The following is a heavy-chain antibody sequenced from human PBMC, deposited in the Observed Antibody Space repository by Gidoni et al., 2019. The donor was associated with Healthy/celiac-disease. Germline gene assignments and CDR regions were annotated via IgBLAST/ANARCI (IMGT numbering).Heavy chain of an antibody. D-gene: IGHD6-19*01. CDR1: GGSFRGYY. Sequence: QVQLQQWGAGLLKPSETLSLTCAVYGGSFRGYYWRWIRQPPGKGLEWIGEINHSGSTNYNPSLKSRVTISVDTSKNQFSLKLSSVTAADTAVYYCARVRRLGPGIAVAGKGWFDPWGQGTLVTVSS. CDR2: INHSGST. V-gene: IGHV4-34*01. J-gene: IGHJ5*02. CDR3: ARVRRLGPGIAVAGKGWFDP.